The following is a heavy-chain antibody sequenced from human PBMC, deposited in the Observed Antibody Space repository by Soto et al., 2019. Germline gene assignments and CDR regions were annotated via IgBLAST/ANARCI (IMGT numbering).Heavy chain of an antibody. CDR3: ARGEQYSGRIFDY. CDR2: TYYRSKGCY. V-gene: IGHV6-1*01. CDR1: GDSVSSNSAG. D-gene: IGHD1-26*01. J-gene: IGHJ4*01. Sequence: QTLSLTCAITGDSVSSNSAGWSWVMQSPSRGLEWLGRTYYRSKGCYEYAVSVRGRITINPETSKNQYSLQLNSVTPEDTAVYFCARGEQYSGRIFDYWGQGTLVTVSS.